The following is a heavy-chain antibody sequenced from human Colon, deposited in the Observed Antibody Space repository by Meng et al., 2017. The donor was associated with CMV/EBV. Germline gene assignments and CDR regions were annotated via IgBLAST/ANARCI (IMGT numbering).Heavy chain of an antibody. CDR1: GHTFSRND. CDR2: ISPYNGKT. J-gene: IGHJ6*02. V-gene: IGHV1-18*01. CDR3: ARVVVVPLDYYTMDV. Sequence: ASVKVSCKASGHTFSRNDITWVRQAPGQGPEWMGLISPYNGKTNYAQRFQGRVTMTTDTSASTVYMELRRLTSDDTAVYYCARVVVVPLDYYTMDVWGQGTTVTVSS. D-gene: IGHD3-10*02.